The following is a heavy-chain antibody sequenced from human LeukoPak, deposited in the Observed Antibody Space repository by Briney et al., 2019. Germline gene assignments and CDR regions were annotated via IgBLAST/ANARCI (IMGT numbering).Heavy chain of an antibody. CDR3: AGRTAATTRPFDY. J-gene: IGHJ4*02. CDR1: GVSIDSYH. V-gene: IGHV4-59*01. CDR2: FYYTGST. Sequence: PSETLSLTCSVSGVSIDSYHWSWIRQPPGKGLEWIGYFYYTGSTNYSPSFEGRVTISEDTSKNQISLRLTSVTAADTAVYHCAGRTAATTRPFDYWGQGTLVTVSS. D-gene: IGHD2-21*02.